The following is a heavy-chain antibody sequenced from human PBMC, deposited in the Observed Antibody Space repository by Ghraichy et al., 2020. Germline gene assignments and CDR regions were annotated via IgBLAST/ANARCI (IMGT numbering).Heavy chain of an antibody. Sequence: GGSLRLSCAASGFTFSSYAMSWVRQAPGKGLEWVSAISGSGGSTYYADSVKGRFTISRDNSKNTLYLQMNSLRAEDTAVYYCARNLIRRITMVRGVSINSPFDYWGQGTLVTVSS. CDR3: ARNLIRRITMVRGVSINSPFDY. CDR2: ISGSGGST. D-gene: IGHD3-10*01. J-gene: IGHJ4*02. CDR1: GFTFSSYA. V-gene: IGHV3-23*01.